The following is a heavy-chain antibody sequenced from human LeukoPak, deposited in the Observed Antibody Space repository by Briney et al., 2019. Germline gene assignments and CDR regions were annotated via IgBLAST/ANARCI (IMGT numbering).Heavy chain of an antibody. CDR2: IIPIFGTA. CDR1: GGTFSSYA. D-gene: IGHD3-10*01. V-gene: IGHV1-69*05. J-gene: IGHJ5*02. Sequence: GASVKVSCKASGGTFSSYAISWVRQAPGQGLEWMGGIIPIFGTANYAQKFQGRVTITTDESTSTAYMELSSLRSEDTAVYYCARGFLYYGSGGYTDLFDPWGQGTLVTVSS. CDR3: ARGFLYYGSGGYTDLFDP.